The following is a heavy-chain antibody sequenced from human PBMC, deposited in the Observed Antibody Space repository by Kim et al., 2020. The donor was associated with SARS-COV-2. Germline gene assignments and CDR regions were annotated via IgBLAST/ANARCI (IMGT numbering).Heavy chain of an antibody. CDR1: GGSFSGYY. CDR2: INHSGST. D-gene: IGHD3-10*01. Sequence: SETLSLTCAVYGGSFSGYYWSWIRQPPGKGLEWIGEINHSGSTNYNPSLKSRVTISVDTSKNQFSLKLSSVTAADTAVYYCARGHGSSTMVRGVISYFDYWGQGTLVTVSS. CDR3: ARGHGSSTMVRGVISYFDY. J-gene: IGHJ4*02. V-gene: IGHV4-34*01.